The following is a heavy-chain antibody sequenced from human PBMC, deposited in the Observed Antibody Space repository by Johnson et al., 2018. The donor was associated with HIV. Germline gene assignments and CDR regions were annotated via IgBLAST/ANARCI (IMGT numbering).Heavy chain of an antibody. J-gene: IGHJ3*02. D-gene: IGHD3-9*01. CDR1: GFTFSSYG. V-gene: IGHV3-30*03. CDR3: ARAPYYDILTGYYTAAFDI. Sequence: QVQLVESGGGLVQPGGSLRLSCAASGFTFSSYGIYWVRQAPGKGLEWVTVISYDGSTKYYADSVKGRFTISRDNPKNTLYLQMNSLRAEDTAVYYCARAPYYDILTGYYTAAFDIWGQGTMVTVSS. CDR2: ISYDGSTK.